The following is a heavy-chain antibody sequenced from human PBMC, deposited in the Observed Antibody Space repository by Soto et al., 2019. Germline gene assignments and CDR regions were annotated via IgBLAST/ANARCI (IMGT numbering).Heavy chain of an antibody. D-gene: IGHD5-18*01. Sequence: QVQLVQSGAEVKKPGSSVKVSCKASGGTFSSYAISWVRQAPGQGLEWMGGIIPIFGTANYAQKFQGRVTMTAEQSSSTAYMELSSLRSEDTAVYYCARSAGGYSYGYNYYFGMHVWGQGTTVTVSS. CDR3: ARSAGGYSYGYNYYFGMHV. CDR1: GGTFSSYA. J-gene: IGHJ6*02. CDR2: IIPIFGTA. V-gene: IGHV1-69*12.